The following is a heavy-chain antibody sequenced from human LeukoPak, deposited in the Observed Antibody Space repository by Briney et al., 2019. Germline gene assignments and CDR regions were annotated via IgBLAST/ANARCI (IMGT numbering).Heavy chain of an antibody. CDR3: ARSAGGNYCDY. CDR1: GFTFDNYN. D-gene: IGHD2-8*02. V-gene: IGHV3-21*01. Sequence: PGVSLRLSCAASGFTFDNYNMNWVRQAPGKGLEWVSSISSGTNYIFEADSVKGRFTVTKDTALNSLSLQMNSLRADDTAVYYCARSAGGNYCDYWDQGTLVTVSS. CDR2: ISSGTNYI. J-gene: IGHJ4*02.